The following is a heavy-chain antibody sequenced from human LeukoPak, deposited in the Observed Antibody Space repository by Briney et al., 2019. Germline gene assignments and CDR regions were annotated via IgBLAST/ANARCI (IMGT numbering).Heavy chain of an antibody. CDR2: INPNSGGT. CDR1: GYTFTGYY. D-gene: IGHD2-2*01. CDR3: ARGGRDIVVVPAAERHEPTPLGRVRGGNNWFDP. Sequence: ASVKVSCKASGYTFTGYYMHWVRQAPGQGLEWMGWINPNSGGTNYAQKFQGRVTMTRDTSISTAYMELSRLRSDDTAVYYCARGGRDIVVVPAAERHEPTPLGRVRGGNNWFDPWGQGTLVTVSS. V-gene: IGHV1-2*02. J-gene: IGHJ5*02.